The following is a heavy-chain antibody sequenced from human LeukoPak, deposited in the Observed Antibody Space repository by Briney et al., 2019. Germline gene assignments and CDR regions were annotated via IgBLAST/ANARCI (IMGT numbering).Heavy chain of an antibody. CDR3: ARDDYGGRGEFDY. CDR1: GLTFSSYW. CDR2: INSDGSTT. J-gene: IGHJ4*02. Sequence: PGGSLRLSCAASGLTFSSYWMHWVRQAPGQGLVWVSRINSDGSTTTYADSVKGRFTISRDNAKNTLYLQMNSLRAEDTAVYYCARDDYGGRGEFDYWGQGTLVTVSS. D-gene: IGHD4-23*01. V-gene: IGHV3-74*01.